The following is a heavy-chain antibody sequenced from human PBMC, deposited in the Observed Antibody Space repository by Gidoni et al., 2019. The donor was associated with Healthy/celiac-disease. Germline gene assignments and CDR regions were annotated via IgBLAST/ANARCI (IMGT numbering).Heavy chain of an antibody. Sequence: EVQLVESGGGLVKPGRSLRLSCTASGFTFGDYAMSWFRQAPGKGLEWLGFIRSKAYGGTTEYAASVKGRFTISRDDSKSIAYLQMNSLKTEDTAVYYCTKEGIPYYYDSSGYYPYFDYWGQGTLVTVSS. CDR3: TKEGIPYYYDSSGYYPYFDY. J-gene: IGHJ4*02. D-gene: IGHD3-22*01. V-gene: IGHV3-49*05. CDR1: GFTFGDYA. CDR2: IRSKAYGGTT.